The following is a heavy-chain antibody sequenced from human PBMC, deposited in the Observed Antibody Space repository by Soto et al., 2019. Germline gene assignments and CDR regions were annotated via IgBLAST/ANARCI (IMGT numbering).Heavy chain of an antibody. V-gene: IGHV4-31*03. CDR2: IYYSGST. CDR3: ARDSPPQVDAFDI. CDR1: GGSISSGGYY. Sequence: TLSLTCTVSGGSISSGGYYWSWIRQHPGKGLEWIGYIYYSGSTYYNPSLKSRVTISVDTSKNQFSLKLSSVTAADTAVYYCARDSPPQVDAFDIWGQGTMVTVSS. J-gene: IGHJ3*02.